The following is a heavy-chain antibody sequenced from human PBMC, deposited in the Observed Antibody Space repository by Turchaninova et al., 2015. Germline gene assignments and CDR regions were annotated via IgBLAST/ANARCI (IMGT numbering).Heavy chain of an antibody. CDR3: AKPSTYAASGYFHV. J-gene: IGHJ1*01. CDR1: GFTFSDYY. Sequence: QEQLVESGGGLVKPGGSLRLACEASGFTFSDYYMTWIRQSPGQGLEWVSSISQRSDDKNYADTVGGRCTIARGNSRNSLYLQMNKLREEDTGIYYCAKPSTYAASGYFHVWGQGTLVTVSS. CDR2: ISQRSDDK. V-gene: IGHV3-11*06. D-gene: IGHD6-13*01.